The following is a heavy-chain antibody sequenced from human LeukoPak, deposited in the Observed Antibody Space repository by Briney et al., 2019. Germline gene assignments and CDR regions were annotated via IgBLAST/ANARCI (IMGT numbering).Heavy chain of an antibody. CDR3: ARRFCSGDTCYSAVDY. V-gene: IGHV1-46*01. D-gene: IGHD2-15*01. Sequence: ASVKVSCKASGYTFTTYYMHWVRQAPAQGLEWMGIINPSDGRTSYAQKFQGRVTMTRDTSTSSVYMELSSLRSEDTAVYYCARRFCSGDTCYSAVDYWGQGTLVTVSS. CDR1: GYTFTTYY. J-gene: IGHJ4*02. CDR2: INPSDGRT.